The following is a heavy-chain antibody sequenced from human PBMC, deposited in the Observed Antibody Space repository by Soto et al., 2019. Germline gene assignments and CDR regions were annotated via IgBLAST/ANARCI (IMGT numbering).Heavy chain of an antibody. V-gene: IGHV4-34*01. D-gene: IGHD3-16*02. CDR2: INHSGST. CDR3: ARGRSGPTYVWGSYRYIGYFDY. CDR1: GGSFSGYY. J-gene: IGHJ4*02. Sequence: QVQLQQWGAGLLKPSETLSLTCAVYGGSFSGYYWSWIRQPPGKGLEWIGEINHSGSTNYNPSLLGGVTIPVETSEKQFSLKLSSGTAADTAVYYCARGRSGPTYVWGSYRYIGYFDYWGQGTLVTVSS.